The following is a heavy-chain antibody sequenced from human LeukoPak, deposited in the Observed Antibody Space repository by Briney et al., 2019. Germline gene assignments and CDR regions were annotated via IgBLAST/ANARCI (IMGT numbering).Heavy chain of an antibody. CDR2: IYTSGST. D-gene: IGHD3-10*01. V-gene: IGHV4-4*07. CDR1: GGSISSYY. Sequence: SETLSLTCTVSGGSISSYYWSWIRQPAGKGLEWIGRIYTSGSTNYNPSLKSRVTISVGTSKNQFSLKLSSVTAADTAVYYCARAPLTMARGVHYYFDYWGQGTLVTVSS. J-gene: IGHJ4*02. CDR3: ARAPLTMARGVHYYFDY.